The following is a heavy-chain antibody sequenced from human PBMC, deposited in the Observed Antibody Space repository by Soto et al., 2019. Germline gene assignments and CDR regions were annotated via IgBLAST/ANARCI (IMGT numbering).Heavy chain of an antibody. CDR2: MYYSGTT. CDR1: DGSITNYD. D-gene: IGHD1-1*01. J-gene: IGHJ3*02. CDR3: ARGRRSSGRHDVFDI. V-gene: IGHV4-59*01. Sequence: SETLSLTCTVSDGSITNYDWIWIRQPPGKGLEWIGDMYYSGTTDYNPSLNSRVTISVDTSKNQFFLRLSSVTAADTAIYYCARGRRSSGRHDVFDIWGQGTMVTVSS.